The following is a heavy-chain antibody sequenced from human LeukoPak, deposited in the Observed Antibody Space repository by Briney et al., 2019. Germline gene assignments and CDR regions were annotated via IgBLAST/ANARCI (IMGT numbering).Heavy chain of an antibody. Sequence: PGGSLRLSCAASGFSFSSYEMNWVRQAPGKGLEWVSYISSSGSTKYYADPVKGRFTISRDNARNSLYLQMNSLRADDTAVYYCARGERWLLPPTDYWGQGTLVTVSS. J-gene: IGHJ4*02. CDR3: ARGERWLLPPTDY. CDR2: ISSSGSTK. D-gene: IGHD5-24*01. V-gene: IGHV3-48*03. CDR1: GFSFSSYE.